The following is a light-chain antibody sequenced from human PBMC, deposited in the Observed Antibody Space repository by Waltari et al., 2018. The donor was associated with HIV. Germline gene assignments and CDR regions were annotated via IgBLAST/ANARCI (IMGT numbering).Light chain of an antibody. CDR1: QGISNY. J-gene: IGKJ4*01. CDR3: QSYKSAPFT. Sequence: DIQMTQSPSSRSASVGDRVTITCRASQGISNYLAWYQQKAGKVPKVLIYGASSLQSGVPSRFTGSGSGTEFTLTSSSLQPEDVATYYCQSYKSAPFTFGGGTRVEIK. CDR2: GAS. V-gene: IGKV1-27*01.